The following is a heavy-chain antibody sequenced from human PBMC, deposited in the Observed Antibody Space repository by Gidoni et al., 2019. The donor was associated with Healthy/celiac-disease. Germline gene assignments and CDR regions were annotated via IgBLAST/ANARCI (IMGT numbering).Heavy chain of an antibody. D-gene: IGHD1-26*01. J-gene: IGHJ4*02. Sequence: EVQLLESGGGLVQPGGSLRLSCAASGFTFSSYAMSWVRQAPGKGLEWVSAIRGSGGSTYYADAVKGRFTISRDNSKNTLYLQMNSLRAEDTAVYYCAKQRGWGLYYYFDYWGQGTLVTVSS. CDR1: GFTFSSYA. CDR2: IRGSGGST. V-gene: IGHV3-23*01. CDR3: AKQRGWGLYYYFDY.